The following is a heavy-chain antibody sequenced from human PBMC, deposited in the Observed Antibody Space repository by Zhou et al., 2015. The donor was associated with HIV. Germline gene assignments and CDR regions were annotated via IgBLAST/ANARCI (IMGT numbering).Heavy chain of an antibody. V-gene: IGHV1-46*01. CDR3: ARDDNGFGGPGVDYGMDV. CDR2: INPSGGST. Sequence: QVQLVQSGAEVKKPGASVKVSCKASGYTFTSYYMHWVRQAPGQGLEWMGIINPSGGSTSYAQKFQGRVTMTRDTSTSTVYMELSSLRSEDTAVYYCARDDNGFGGPGVDYGMDVWGQGTTVTVSS. CDR1: GYTFTSYY. J-gene: IGHJ6*02. D-gene: IGHD3-16*01.